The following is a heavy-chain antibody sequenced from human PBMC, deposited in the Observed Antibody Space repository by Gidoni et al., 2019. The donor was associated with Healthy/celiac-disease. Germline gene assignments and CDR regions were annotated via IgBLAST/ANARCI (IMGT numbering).Heavy chain of an antibody. CDR3: AWYGSGSRYFDL. Sequence: QVQLVQSGAEVKKPGSPVKVSCKASGGTFSSYAISWVRQAPGQGLEWMGGIIPIFGTANYAQKFQGRVTSTADKSTSTAYMELSSLRSEDTAVYYCAWYGSGSRYFDLWGRGTLVTVSS. D-gene: IGHD3-10*01. CDR1: GGTFSSYA. CDR2: IIPIFGTA. V-gene: IGHV1-69*06. J-gene: IGHJ2*01.